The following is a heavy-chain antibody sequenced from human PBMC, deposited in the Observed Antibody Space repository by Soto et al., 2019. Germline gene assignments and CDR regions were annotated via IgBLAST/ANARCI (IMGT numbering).Heavy chain of an antibody. CDR1: GGSFSGYY. V-gene: IGHV4-34*01. J-gene: IGHJ6*02. CDR2: INHSGST. CDR3: ARDYSYGYFRYYYGMDV. D-gene: IGHD5-18*01. Sequence: SETLSLTCAVYGGSFSGYYWSWIRQPPGKGLEWIGEINHSGSTNYNPSLKSRVTISVDTSKNQFSLKLSSVTAADTAVYYCARDYSYGYFRYYYGMDVWGQGTTVTVSS.